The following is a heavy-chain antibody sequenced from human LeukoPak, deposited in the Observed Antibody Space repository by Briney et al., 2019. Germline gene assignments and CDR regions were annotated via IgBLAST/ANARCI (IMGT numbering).Heavy chain of an antibody. Sequence: GGSLRLSCAASGFLFSSYGIHWARQAPGKGLEWVAAIWYDGGNKYYADSVRGRFTISRDNSKNTVYLQMNSLRVEDTATYYCARNQGAGISYFDFWGQGTQVTVSS. CDR1: GFLFSSYG. J-gene: IGHJ4*02. CDR3: ARNQGAGISYFDF. CDR2: IWYDGGNK. D-gene: IGHD1-14*01. V-gene: IGHV3-33*01.